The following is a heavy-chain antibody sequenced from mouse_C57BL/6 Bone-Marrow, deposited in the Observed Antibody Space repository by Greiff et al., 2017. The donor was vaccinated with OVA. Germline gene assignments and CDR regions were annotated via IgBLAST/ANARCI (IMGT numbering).Heavy chain of an antibody. Sequence: QVQLQQPGAELVKPGASVKLSCKASGYTFTSYWMHWVKQRPGRGLEWIGRIDPNSGGTKYNEKFKSKATLTVDKPSSTAYMQLSSLTSEDSAVYYCARSRRQRRLRRGFAYWGQGTLVTVSA. V-gene: IGHV1-72*01. D-gene: IGHD3-2*02. J-gene: IGHJ3*01. CDR1: GYTFTSYW. CDR3: ARSRRQRRLRRGFAY. CDR2: IDPNSGGT.